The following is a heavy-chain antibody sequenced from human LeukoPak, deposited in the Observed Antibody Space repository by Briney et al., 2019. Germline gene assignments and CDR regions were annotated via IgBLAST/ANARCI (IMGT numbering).Heavy chain of an antibody. J-gene: IGHJ6*03. V-gene: IGHV4-34*01. Sequence: SETLSLTCAVYGGSFSGYYWSWIRQPPGKGLEWIGEINHSGSTNYNPPLKSRVTISVDTSKNQFSLKLSSVTAADTAVYYCARRSGYYYYYYMDVWGKGTTVTISS. CDR2: INHSGST. CDR3: ARRSGYYYYYYMDV. D-gene: IGHD5-12*01. CDR1: GGSFSGYY.